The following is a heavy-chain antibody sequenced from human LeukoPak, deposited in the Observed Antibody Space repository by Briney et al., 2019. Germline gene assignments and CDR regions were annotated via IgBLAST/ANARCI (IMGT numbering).Heavy chain of an antibody. V-gene: IGHV1-18*01. CDR2: MSTYNGNT. D-gene: IGHD3-22*01. CDR1: GYTFTSYG. Sequence: GASVKVSCKASGYTFTSYGISWVRQAPGQGLGWMGWMSTYNGNTNYAQKLQGRVTMTTDTSTSTAYMELRSLRSDETAVYYCARDAYYYDSSGYYRNFDYWGQGTLVPVSS. CDR3: ARDAYYYDSSGYYRNFDY. J-gene: IGHJ4*02.